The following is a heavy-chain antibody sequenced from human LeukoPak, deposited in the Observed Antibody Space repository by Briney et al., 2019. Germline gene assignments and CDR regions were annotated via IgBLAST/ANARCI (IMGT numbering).Heavy chain of an antibody. J-gene: IGHJ4*02. CDR1: GFTFSSYA. D-gene: IGHD3-22*01. CDR2: ISGSGGST. CDR3: AKDLGYYYDSSGYTK. Sequence: PGGSLRLSCAASGFTFSSYAMSWVRQAPGKGLEWVSAISGSGGSTYYADSVKGRFTISRDNSKNTLYLQMNSLRAEDTAVYYCAKDLGYYYDSSGYTKWGQGTLVTVSS. V-gene: IGHV3-23*01.